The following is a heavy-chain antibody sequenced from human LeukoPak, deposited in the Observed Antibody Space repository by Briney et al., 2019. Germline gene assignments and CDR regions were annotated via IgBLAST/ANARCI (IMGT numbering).Heavy chain of an antibody. CDR1: GYTFTSYD. J-gene: IGHJ5*02. V-gene: IGHV1-69*13. CDR3: AKDEGVANRWFDP. Sequence: GASVKVSCKASGYTFTSYDINWVRQATGQGLEWMGGIVPIFGSANYAQKFQGRVTITADESTTTAYMELTGLRSEDTAVYYCAKDEGVANRWFDPWGQGTLVTVSS. CDR2: IVPIFGSA. D-gene: IGHD5-12*01.